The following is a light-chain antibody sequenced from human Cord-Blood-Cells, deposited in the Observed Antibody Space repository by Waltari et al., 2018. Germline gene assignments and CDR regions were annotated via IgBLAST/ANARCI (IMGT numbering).Light chain of an antibody. Sequence: QSALTQPASVSGSPGQPITLSCTGTSSDVGRYNLVSWYQQHPGKAPKLMIYEGSKRPSGVSNRFSGSKSGNTASLTITGLQAEDEADYYCCSYAGSSTWVFGGGTKLTVL. CDR3: CSYAGSSTWV. J-gene: IGLJ3*02. V-gene: IGLV2-23*01. CDR2: EGS. CDR1: SSDVGRYNL.